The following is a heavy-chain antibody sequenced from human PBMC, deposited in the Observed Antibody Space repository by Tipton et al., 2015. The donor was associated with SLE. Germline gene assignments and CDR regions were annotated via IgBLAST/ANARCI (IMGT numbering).Heavy chain of an antibody. CDR2: ISYSGST. D-gene: IGHD1-7*01. V-gene: IGHV4-31*03. J-gene: IGHJ4*02. CDR3: ANQNWNYYF. Sequence: TLSLTCTVSGDSLSSGYYYWTWIRQHPGKGLEWIGYISYSGSTFYNPSLKSRLTMSVDTAKNQFSLRLSSVTAADTAVYYCANQNWNYYFWGQGNLVTVSS. CDR1: GDSLSSGYYY.